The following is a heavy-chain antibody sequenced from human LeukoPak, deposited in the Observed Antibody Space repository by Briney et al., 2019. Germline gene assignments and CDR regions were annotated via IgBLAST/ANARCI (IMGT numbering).Heavy chain of an antibody. CDR1: GGSISSYY. CDR2: IYYSGST. CDR3: ASGIAVAGGWYFDL. Sequence: SETLSLTCTVSGGSISSYYWSWIRQPPGKGLEWIGYIYYSGSTNYNPSLKSRVTISVDTSKNQFSLKLSSVAAADTAEYYCASGIAVAGGWYFDLWGRGTLVTVSS. J-gene: IGHJ2*01. D-gene: IGHD6-19*01. V-gene: IGHV4-59*01.